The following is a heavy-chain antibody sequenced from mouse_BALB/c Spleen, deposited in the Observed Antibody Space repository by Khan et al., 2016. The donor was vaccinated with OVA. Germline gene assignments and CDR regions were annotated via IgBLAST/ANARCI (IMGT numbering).Heavy chain of an antibody. CDR1: GYTFTTYV. J-gene: IGHJ4*01. Sequence: VQLQQSGPELVKPGASVKMSCKASGYTFTTYVIHWVKQKPGQGLEWIGYINPNNDDTKYNEKFKDKATLTSDKSSTTAYMEFSSLTSEDSAVYYWARGVGLLRGALDFWGQGTSVTVSS. CDR2: INPNNDDT. CDR3: ARGVGLLRGALDF. D-gene: IGHD2-3*01. V-gene: IGHV1S136*01.